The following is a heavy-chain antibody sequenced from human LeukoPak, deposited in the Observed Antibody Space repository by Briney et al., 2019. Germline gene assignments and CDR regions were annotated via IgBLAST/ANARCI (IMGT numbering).Heavy chain of an antibody. V-gene: IGHV1-69*05. Sequence: SVKVSCKASGGTFSSYAISWVRQAPGQGLEWMGGIIPIFGTANYAQKFQGRVTITTNESTSTAYMELSSLRSEDTAVYYCARGRITIFGVDPSLGAFDYWGQGTLVTVSS. D-gene: IGHD3-3*01. CDR1: GGTFSSYA. J-gene: IGHJ4*02. CDR2: IIPIFGTA. CDR3: ARGRITIFGVDPSLGAFDY.